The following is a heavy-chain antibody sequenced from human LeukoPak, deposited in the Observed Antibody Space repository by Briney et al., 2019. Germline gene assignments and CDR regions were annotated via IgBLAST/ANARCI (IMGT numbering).Heavy chain of an antibody. CDR3: ARHSTLRGGNFDY. Sequence: PSETLSLSCTVSGGSVSNSTYYWGWVRQPPGKGLEWIVSIYYSASTYYNPSLKSRVTISVDTSKNQLSLKLSSVTAADTAVYYCARHSTLRGGNFDYWGQGTLVTVSS. V-gene: IGHV4-39*01. J-gene: IGHJ4*02. CDR2: IYYSAST. CDR1: GGSVSNSTYY. D-gene: IGHD3-10*01.